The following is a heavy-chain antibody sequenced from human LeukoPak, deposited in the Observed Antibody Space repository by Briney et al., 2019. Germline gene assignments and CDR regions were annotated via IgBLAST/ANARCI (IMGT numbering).Heavy chain of an antibody. V-gene: IGHV4-34*01. CDR2: INHSGST. CDR1: GGSFSGYY. D-gene: IGHD6-19*01. J-gene: IGHJ4*02. CDR3: ARPTSGVAVAGFFDY. Sequence: SETLSLTCAVYGGSFSGYYWSWIRQPPGKGLEWIGEINHSGSTNYNPSLKSRVTISVDTSKNQFSLKLSSVTAADTAVYYCARPTSGVAVAGFFDYWGQGTLVTVSS.